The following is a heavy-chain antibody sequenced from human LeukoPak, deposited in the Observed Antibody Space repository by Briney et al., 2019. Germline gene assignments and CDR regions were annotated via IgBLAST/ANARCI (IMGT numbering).Heavy chain of an antibody. CDR3: AKPRDRSSGLYYFDY. CDR1: GFTFSSYG. Sequence: PGGSLRLFCGASGFTFSSYGMHWVRQAPGKGLEWVAVISYDGSNKYYADSVKGRFTISRDNSKNTLYLQMNSLRAEDTAVYYCAKPRDRSSGLYYFDYWGQGTLVTVSS. CDR2: ISYDGSNK. V-gene: IGHV3-30*18. J-gene: IGHJ4*02. D-gene: IGHD6-19*01.